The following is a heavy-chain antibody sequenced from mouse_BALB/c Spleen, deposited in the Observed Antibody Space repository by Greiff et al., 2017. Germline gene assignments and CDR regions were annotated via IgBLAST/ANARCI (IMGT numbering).Heavy chain of an antibody. CDR1: GFTFSSYA. Sequence: EVMLVESGGGLVKPGGSLKLSCAASGFTFSSYAMSWVRQTPEKRLEWVASISSGGSTYYPDSVKGRFTISRDNARNILYLQMSSLRSEDTAMYYCARDWGTHWYFDVWGAGTTVTVSS. D-gene: IGHD2-14*01. J-gene: IGHJ1*01. V-gene: IGHV5-6-5*01. CDR3: ARDWGTHWYFDV. CDR2: ISSGGST.